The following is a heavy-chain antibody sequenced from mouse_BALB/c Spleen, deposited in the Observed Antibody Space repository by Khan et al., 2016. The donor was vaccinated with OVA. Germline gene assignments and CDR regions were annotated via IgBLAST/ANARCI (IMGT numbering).Heavy chain of an antibody. V-gene: IGHV3-2*02. J-gene: IGHJ2*01. CDR1: GYSITSGYA. CDR2: ISYSGGT. Sequence: EVKLLESGPGLVKPSQSLSLTCTVTGYSITSGYAWNWIRQFPGNKLEWMGYISYSGGTSYNPSLKSRISITRDTSKNQFFLQLNSVTTEDKATYYCARGNYYGYYFDYWGQGTPLTVSS. CDR3: ARGNYYGYYFDY. D-gene: IGHD1-1*01.